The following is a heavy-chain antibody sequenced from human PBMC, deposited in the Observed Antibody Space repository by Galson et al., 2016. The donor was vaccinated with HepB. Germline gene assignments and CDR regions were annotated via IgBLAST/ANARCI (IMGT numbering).Heavy chain of an antibody. D-gene: IGHD3-10*01. CDR3: ARDPPGVPDFALDV. Sequence: SLRLSCAASGFTFSSYWMHWGRQAPGKGLVWVSRINSDGNTTNYADSVKGRFTISRDSSRNTAYRQMNRLRADDTAVYLCARDPPGVPDFALDVWGQGTTVTVSS. CDR1: GFTFSSYW. CDR2: INSDGNTT. V-gene: IGHV3-74*01. J-gene: IGHJ6*02.